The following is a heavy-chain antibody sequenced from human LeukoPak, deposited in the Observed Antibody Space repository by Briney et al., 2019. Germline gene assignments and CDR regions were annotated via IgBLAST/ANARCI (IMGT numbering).Heavy chain of an antibody. V-gene: IGHV3-7*01. Sequence: GGSLRLSCAASGFTFSSYWMSWVRQAPGKGLEWVANIKQDGSEKYYVDSVKGRFAISRDNAKNSLYLQMNSLRAEDTAVYYCAREGGKWLVHGGDYWGQGTLVTVSS. CDR1: GFTFSSYW. J-gene: IGHJ4*02. CDR2: IKQDGSEK. CDR3: AREGGKWLVHGGDY. D-gene: IGHD6-19*01.